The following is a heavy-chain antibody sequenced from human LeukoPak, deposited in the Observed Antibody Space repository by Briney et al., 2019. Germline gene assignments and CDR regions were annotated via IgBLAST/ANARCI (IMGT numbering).Heavy chain of an antibody. Sequence: PGGSLRLSCAASGFTFDDYAMHWVRHAPGKGLEWVSGISWNSGSIGYADSVKGRFTISRDNAKNSLYLQMNSLRAEDTALYYCAKDIRGGNFWSGYYSGMDVWGQGTTVTVSS. CDR2: ISWNSGSI. D-gene: IGHD3-3*01. CDR1: GFTFDDYA. V-gene: IGHV3-9*01. CDR3: AKDIRGGNFWSGYYSGMDV. J-gene: IGHJ6*02.